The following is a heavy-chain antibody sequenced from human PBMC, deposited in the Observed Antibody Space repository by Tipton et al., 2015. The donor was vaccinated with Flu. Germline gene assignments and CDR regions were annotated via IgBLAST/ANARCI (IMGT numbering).Heavy chain of an antibody. CDR2: INSDGRTT. Sequence: SLRLSCAASGFTFSGYWMHWVRQAPEKGLMWVEHINSDGRTTRYADSVKGRFTISRDNARNTLYLQMNSLTAEDTAVYYCTRGSSFDYRGQGTLVTVSS. CDR1: GFTFSGYW. J-gene: IGHJ4*02. D-gene: IGHD6-6*01. CDR3: TRGSSFDY. V-gene: IGHV3-74*01.